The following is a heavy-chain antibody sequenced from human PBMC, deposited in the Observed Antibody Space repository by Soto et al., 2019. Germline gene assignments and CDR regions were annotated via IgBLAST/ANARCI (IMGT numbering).Heavy chain of an antibody. CDR2: ISYDGSNK. Sequence: PGGSLRLSCAASGFTFSSYGMHWVRQAPGKGLEWVAVISYDGSNKYYADSVKGRFTISRDNSKNTLYLQMNSLRAEDTAVYYCAKVTEGPYYYGMDVWGQGTTVTVSS. D-gene: IGHD3-16*01. V-gene: IGHV3-30*18. CDR1: GFTFSSYG. J-gene: IGHJ6*02. CDR3: AKVTEGPYYYGMDV.